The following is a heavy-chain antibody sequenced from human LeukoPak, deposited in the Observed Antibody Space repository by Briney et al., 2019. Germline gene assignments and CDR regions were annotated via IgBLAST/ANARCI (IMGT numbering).Heavy chain of an antibody. CDR3: ARGSGDYYGSGSYPH. J-gene: IGHJ4*02. Sequence: PSETLSLTCTVSGGSISSSSYYWGWIRQPPGKGLEWIGSIYYSGSTYYNPSLKSRVTISVDTSKNQFSLKLSSVTAADTAVYYCARGSGDYYGSGSYPHWGQGTLVTVSS. CDR2: IYYSGST. V-gene: IGHV4-39*07. D-gene: IGHD3-10*01. CDR1: GGSISSSSYY.